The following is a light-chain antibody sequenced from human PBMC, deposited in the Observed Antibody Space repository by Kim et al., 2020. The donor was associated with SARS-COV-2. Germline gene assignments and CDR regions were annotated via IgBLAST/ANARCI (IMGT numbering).Light chain of an antibody. Sequence: GHTVRITCQGDSLRSYYASWYQQKPGQAPVLVIYGKNNRHTGIPDRFSGSSSGNTASLTITGAQAEDEADYYCNSRDSSGNHPAWVFGGGTKLTVL. J-gene: IGLJ3*02. CDR3: NSRDSSGNHPAWV. CDR1: SLRSYY. CDR2: GKN. V-gene: IGLV3-19*01.